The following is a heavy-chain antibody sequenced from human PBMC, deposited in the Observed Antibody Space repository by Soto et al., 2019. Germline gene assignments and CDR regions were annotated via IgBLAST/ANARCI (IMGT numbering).Heavy chain of an antibody. Sequence: DVQLVQSGGGLVQPGGSLRLSCVGSGFTFTDFYMNWVRQAPGKGLEWVANIRPDGSETNYVESVKGRFTTSRDNAKNSLFPPMTSLRADDTAVYYCAGWGGHDYKYWGQEILVTVSS. V-gene: IGHV3-7*03. D-gene: IGHD4-4*01. CDR1: GFTFTDFY. J-gene: IGHJ4*02. CDR2: IRPDGSET. CDR3: AGWGGHDYKY.